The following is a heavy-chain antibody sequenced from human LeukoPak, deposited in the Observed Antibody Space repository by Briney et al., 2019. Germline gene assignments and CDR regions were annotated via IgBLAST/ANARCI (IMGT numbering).Heavy chain of an antibody. CDR2: ISAYNGNT. CDR1: GYTFTSYG. J-gene: IGHJ6*03. Sequence: WASVKVSCKASGYTFTSYGISWVRQAPGQGLEWMGWISAYNGNTNYAQKLQGRVTMTTDTSTSTAYMELRSLRSDDTAVYYCAREGTGYYYNYYMDVWGKGTTVTVSS. CDR3: AREGTGYYYNYYMDV. D-gene: IGHD1-1*01. V-gene: IGHV1-18*01.